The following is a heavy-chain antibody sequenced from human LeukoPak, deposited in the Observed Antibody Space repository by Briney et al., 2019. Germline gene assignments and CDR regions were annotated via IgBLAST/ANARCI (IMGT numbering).Heavy chain of an antibody. Sequence: GGSLRLSCAASGFTFSSYAMHWVRQAPGKGLEWVAVISYDGSNKYYADSVKGRFTISRDNSKNTLYLQMNSLRAEDTAVYYCARVLDYGDSRPFGPWGAFDIWGQGTMVTVSS. D-gene: IGHD4-17*01. V-gene: IGHV3-30*04. CDR3: ARVLDYGDSRPFGPWGAFDI. CDR2: ISYDGSNK. CDR1: GFTFSSYA. J-gene: IGHJ3*02.